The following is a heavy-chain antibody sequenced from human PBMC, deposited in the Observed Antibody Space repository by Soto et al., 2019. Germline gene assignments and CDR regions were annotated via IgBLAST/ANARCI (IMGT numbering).Heavy chain of an antibody. CDR3: TSAPQRAMTEYMARS. Sequence: EVQLVESGGGLVKPGGSLRLGCEVSGFTVGSAWMNWVRQAPGKGLVWVGRIKSKVDGGTTDYAEPVKGRFTITIDGSKKTLYRQMESLNPEDTAVYYCTSAPQRAMTEYMARSWGQGTLVTVSS. J-gene: IGHJ5*02. D-gene: IGHD5-18*01. CDR1: GFTVGSAW. CDR2: IKSKVDGGTT. V-gene: IGHV3-15*07.